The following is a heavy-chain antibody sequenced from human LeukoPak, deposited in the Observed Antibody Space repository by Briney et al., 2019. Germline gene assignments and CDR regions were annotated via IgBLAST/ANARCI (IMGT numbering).Heavy chain of an antibody. D-gene: IGHD3-10*01. CDR2: INHSGST. CDR3: ARAYGSGSYRWFDP. Sequence: SETLSLTGAVYGGSLSGYYWSWIRQPPGKGLEWIGEINHSGSTNYNPSLKSRVTISVDTSKNQFSLKLSSVTAADMAVYYCARAYGSGSYRWFDPWGQGSLVTVSS. J-gene: IGHJ5*02. V-gene: IGHV4-34*01. CDR1: GGSLSGYY.